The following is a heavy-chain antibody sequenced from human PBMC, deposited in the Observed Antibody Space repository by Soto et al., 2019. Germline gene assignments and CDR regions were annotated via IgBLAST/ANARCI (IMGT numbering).Heavy chain of an antibody. CDR2: IIPIVGLT. J-gene: IGHJ6*03. CDR1: GGSLSSYP. CDR3: ARPTGGHDAGGNYMDV. D-gene: IGHD2-8*02. V-gene: IGHV1-69*02. Sequence: QVQLLQSGSEVKKPGSSVKVSCRASGGSLSSYPVTWVRQAPGQGLEWMGRIIPIVGLTNYAQKFQGRVTIPADKSTATADMELSSLRSDDTAVYYCARPTGGHDAGGNYMDVWGKGTTVIVSS.